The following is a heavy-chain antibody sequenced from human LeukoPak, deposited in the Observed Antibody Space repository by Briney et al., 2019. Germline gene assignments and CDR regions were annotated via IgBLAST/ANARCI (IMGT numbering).Heavy chain of an antibody. CDR1: GFTVSSNY. D-gene: IGHD3-22*01. CDR3: ARDSSGYYPIDGY. Sequence: GGSLRLSCAASGFTVSSNYMSWVRQAPGKGLEWVSVIYSGGSTYYADSVKGRFTISRDNSKNTLYLQMNSLRAEDTAVYYCARDSSGYYPIDGYWGQGTLVTVSS. CDR2: IYSGGST. V-gene: IGHV3-66*01. J-gene: IGHJ4*02.